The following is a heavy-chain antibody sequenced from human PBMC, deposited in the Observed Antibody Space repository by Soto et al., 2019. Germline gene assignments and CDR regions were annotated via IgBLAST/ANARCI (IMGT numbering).Heavy chain of an antibody. Sequence: PGGSLRLSCSASGFTFSDYYMAWIRQAPGKGLEWISYITASDSVVYYADSVRGRFTISRDNSKNSLYLQMNSLRAEDTAFYYCARDRLATNYHLDYWGQGTLVTVSS. D-gene: IGHD3-16*01. CDR3: ARDRLATNYHLDY. J-gene: IGHJ4*01. CDR2: ITASDSVV. V-gene: IGHV3-11*01. CDR1: GFTFSDYY.